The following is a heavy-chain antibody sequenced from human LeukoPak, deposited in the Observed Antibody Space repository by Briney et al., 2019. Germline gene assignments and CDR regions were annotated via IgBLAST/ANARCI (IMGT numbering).Heavy chain of an antibody. V-gene: IGHV3-23*01. J-gene: IGHJ4*02. CDR2: ISGSGGST. D-gene: IGHD1-26*01. CDR3: AKSEASGFDY. Sequence: PGGSLRLSCAASGFTISSDAMSWVRQAPGKGLEWVSAISGSGGSTYYADSVKGRFTISRDNSKNTLYLQMNSLRAEDTAVYYCAKSEASGFDYWGQGTLVTVSS. CDR1: GFTISSDA.